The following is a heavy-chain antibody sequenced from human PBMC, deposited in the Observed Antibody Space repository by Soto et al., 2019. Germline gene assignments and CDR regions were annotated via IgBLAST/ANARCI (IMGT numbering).Heavy chain of an antibody. D-gene: IGHD6-13*01. V-gene: IGHV1-18*01. CDR1: GYTFTSYG. CDR2: ISAYNGNT. Sequence: ASVKVSCKASGYTFTSYGISWVRQAPGQGLEWMGWISAYNGNTNYAQKLQGRVPMTTDTSTGTAYMELRSLRSDDTAVYYCARDKSPEGGSWPTGAFDIWGQGTRVTASS. CDR3: ARDKSPEGGSWPTGAFDI. J-gene: IGHJ3*02.